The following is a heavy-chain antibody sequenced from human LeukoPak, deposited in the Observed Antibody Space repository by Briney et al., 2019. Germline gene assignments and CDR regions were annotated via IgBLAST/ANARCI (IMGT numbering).Heavy chain of an antibody. V-gene: IGHV4-59*08. CDR2: IYYSGST. D-gene: IGHD2-2*01. Sequence: SETLSLTCTVSGDSLSSNSWSWIRQPPGKGLEWIGYIYYSGSTNYNPSLKSRVTISVDTSKNQFSLKLSSVTAADTAVYYCAGLKATAVISYFDYWARETW. CDR3: AGLKATAVISYFDY. J-gene: IGHJ4*02. CDR1: GDSLSSNS.